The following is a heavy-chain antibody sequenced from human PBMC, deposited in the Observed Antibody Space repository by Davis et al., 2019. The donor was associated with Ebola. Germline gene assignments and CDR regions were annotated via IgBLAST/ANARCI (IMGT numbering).Heavy chain of an antibody. D-gene: IGHD3-10*01. CDR2: VNDRGRT. CDR1: GGSLTDDY. V-gene: IGHV4-34*01. J-gene: IGHJ6*02. Sequence: MPSETLSLTCGVSGGSLTDDYWTWIRQAPGKGLEWVGEVNDRGRTNYNPSLKSRVTISVDTSKNQFSLKLSSVTAADTAVYYCARWGDYYGSGSYYRAHYYGMDVWGQGTTVTVSS. CDR3: ARWGDYYGSGSYYRAHYYGMDV.